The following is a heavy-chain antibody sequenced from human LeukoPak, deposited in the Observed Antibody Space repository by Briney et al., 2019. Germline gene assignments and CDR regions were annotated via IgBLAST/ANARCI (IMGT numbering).Heavy chain of an antibody. J-gene: IGHJ4*02. D-gene: IGHD3-22*01. V-gene: IGHV4-59*01. Sequence: PSETQSLTCTVSGGSINNYYWSWIRQPPGKGLEWIGYIYYSGSTNYNPSLKSRVTISVDTSKNQFSLKLSSLTAADTAVYYCARHRGSGYPYFDYWGQGTLVSVSS. CDR2: IYYSGST. CDR1: GGSINNYY. CDR3: ARHRGSGYPYFDY.